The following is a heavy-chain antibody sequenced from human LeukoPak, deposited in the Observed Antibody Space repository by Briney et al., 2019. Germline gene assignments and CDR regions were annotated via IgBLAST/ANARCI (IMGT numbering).Heavy chain of an antibody. CDR3: AKDLHSSSWYNYFQH. CDR1: GFTFSSYA. Sequence: GGSLRLSCAASGFTFSSYAMSWVRQAPGKGLEWVSAISDSGGSTYYADSVTGRFTIYRDNSKNTVYLQMNSLRAEDTAVYYCAKDLHSSSWYNYFQHWGQGTLVTVSS. D-gene: IGHD6-13*01. V-gene: IGHV3-23*01. J-gene: IGHJ1*01. CDR2: ISDSGGST.